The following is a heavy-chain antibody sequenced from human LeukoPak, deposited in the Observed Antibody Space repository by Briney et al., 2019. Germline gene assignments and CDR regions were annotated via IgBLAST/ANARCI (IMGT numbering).Heavy chain of an antibody. D-gene: IGHD6-19*01. V-gene: IGHV1-69*05. CDR2: IIPIFGTA. CDR3: ARDEAFGQWLAPGDY. Sequence: ASVKVSCKASGGTFSSYAISRVRQAPGQGLEWMGRIIPIFGTANYAQKFQGRVTITTDESTSTAYMELSSLRSEDTAVYYCARDEAFGQWLAPGDYWGQGTLVTVSS. J-gene: IGHJ4*02. CDR1: GGTFSSYA.